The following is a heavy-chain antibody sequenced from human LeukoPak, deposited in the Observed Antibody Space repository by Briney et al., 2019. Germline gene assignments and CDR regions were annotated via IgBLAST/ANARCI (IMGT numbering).Heavy chain of an antibody. J-gene: IGHJ4*02. Sequence: SETLSLTCTVSGGSISSYYWRWIRQPAGKGLEWIGRIYTSGSTNYNPSLKSRVTMSVDTSKNQFSLKLSSVTAADTAVYYCAREEEDYYDSSGYYGDWGQGTLVTVSS. D-gene: IGHD3-22*01. CDR3: AREEEDYYDSSGYYGD. CDR1: GGSISSYY. CDR2: IYTSGST. V-gene: IGHV4-4*07.